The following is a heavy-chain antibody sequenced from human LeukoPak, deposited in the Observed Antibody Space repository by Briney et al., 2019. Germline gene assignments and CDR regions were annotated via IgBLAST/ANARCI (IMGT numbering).Heavy chain of an antibody. D-gene: IGHD2-15*01. CDR2: ISSSSSYI. CDR1: GFTFSSYS. J-gene: IGHJ3*02. V-gene: IGHV3-21*04. Sequence: GGSLRLSCAASGFTFSSYSMNWVRQAPGKGLEWVSSISSSSSYIYYADSVKGRFTISRDNAKNSLYLQMNSLRAEDTAVYYCARDRDIVVVVAATLWGQAFDIWGQGTMVTVSS. CDR3: ARDRDIVVVVAATLWGQAFDI.